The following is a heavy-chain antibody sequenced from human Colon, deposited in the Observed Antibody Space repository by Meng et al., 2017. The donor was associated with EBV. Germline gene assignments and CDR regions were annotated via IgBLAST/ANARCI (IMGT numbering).Heavy chain of an antibody. CDR2: IYFTGST. V-gene: IGHV4-31*11. CDR3: ATTKYDSGSYNWFDP. J-gene: IGHJ5*02. D-gene: IGHD3-10*01. CDR1: GGSISSGGYY. Sequence: QVQLQESGPRLVKPSQTLSLTCAVSGGSISSGGYYWNWIRQPPGKGLEWIGYIYFTGSTYYNPSLKSRVTISVDTSKNQFSLKLSSVTAADTALYYCATTKYDSGSYNWFDPWGQGTLGTVSS.